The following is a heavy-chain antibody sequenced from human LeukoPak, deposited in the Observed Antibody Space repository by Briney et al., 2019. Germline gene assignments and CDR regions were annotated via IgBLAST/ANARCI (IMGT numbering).Heavy chain of an antibody. Sequence: GGSLRLSCAASGFTFDDYSMHWVRQAPAKGLEWVSGISWNSGSIGYADSVKGRFTISRDNAKNSLYLQMNSLRVEDTALYYCAKEGPPVLDSSGRGYFGHWGQGTLVSVSS. CDR3: AKEGPPVLDSSGRGYFGH. CDR1: GFTFDDYS. CDR2: ISWNSGSI. V-gene: IGHV3-9*01. J-gene: IGHJ4*02. D-gene: IGHD6-19*01.